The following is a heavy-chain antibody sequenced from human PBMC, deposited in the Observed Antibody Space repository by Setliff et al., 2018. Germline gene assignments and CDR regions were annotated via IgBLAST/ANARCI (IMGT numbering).Heavy chain of an antibody. J-gene: IGHJ4*02. Sequence: SETLSLTCTVSNGSISISDFYWGWIRQSPGKGLEWIGSIYYTGDTWYKQSLEGRVTISVDTSKNQFSLGLTSVTAADTAVYYCARGFDVCGGGACYTDGPYYFDYWGLGTLVTVSS. CDR2: IYYTGDT. CDR1: NGSISISDFY. CDR3: ARGFDVCGGGACYTDGPYYFDY. D-gene: IGHD2-21*02. V-gene: IGHV4-39*01.